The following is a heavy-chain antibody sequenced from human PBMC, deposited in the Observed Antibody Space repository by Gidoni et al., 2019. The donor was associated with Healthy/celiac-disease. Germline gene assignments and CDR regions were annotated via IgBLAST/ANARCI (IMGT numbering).Heavy chain of an antibody. V-gene: IGHV3-30*01. CDR2: ISYEGSNK. Sequence: QVQLVAAGGGVVQPGGSLRLSCAASGFPFSRYAMHCVRQAPGQGLEWVAVISYEGSNKYYADSVKGRFTISRDNSKNTLYLQMNSLRAEDTAVYYCARDRESGYVQYWYFDLWGRGTLVTVSS. J-gene: IGHJ2*01. CDR3: ARDRESGYVQYWYFDL. CDR1: GFPFSRYA. D-gene: IGHD5-12*01.